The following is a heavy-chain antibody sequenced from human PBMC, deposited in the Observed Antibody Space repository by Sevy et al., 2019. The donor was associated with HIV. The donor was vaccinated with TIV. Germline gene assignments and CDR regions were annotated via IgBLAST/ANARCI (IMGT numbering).Heavy chain of an antibody. CDR3: ARDPGDRGYSYGYDY. CDR1: GFTFGSYE. J-gene: IGHJ4*02. Sequence: GGSLRLSCAASGFTFGSYEMNWVRQAPGKGLEWVSYISSSGSTIYYADSVKGRFTISRDNAKNSLYLQMNSLRAEDTAVYYCARDPGDRGYSYGYDYWGQGTLVTVSS. CDR2: ISSSGSTI. D-gene: IGHD5-18*01. V-gene: IGHV3-48*03.